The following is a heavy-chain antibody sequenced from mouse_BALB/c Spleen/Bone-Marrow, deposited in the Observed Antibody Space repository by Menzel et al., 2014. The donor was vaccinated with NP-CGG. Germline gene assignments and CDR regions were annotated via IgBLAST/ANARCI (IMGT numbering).Heavy chain of an antibody. CDR3: SNYTAY. V-gene: IGHV3-8*02. CDR1: GDAVTSGY. CDR2: ISYSGST. Sequence: VQLQQSGPSLVKPSQTLSLTCSVTGDAVTSGYWNWIRKFQRSKLEYMGYISYSGSTYYNPSLKSRISITRDTSKNHDNLQLNSVATEYTATYYSSNYTAYWGQGTPVTVSA. J-gene: IGHJ3*01.